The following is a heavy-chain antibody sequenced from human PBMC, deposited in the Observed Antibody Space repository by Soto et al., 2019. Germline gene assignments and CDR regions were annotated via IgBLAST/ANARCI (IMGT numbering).Heavy chain of an antibody. Sequence: GGSLRLSCAASGFTFSGSAMHWVRQASGKGLEWVGRIRSKANSYATAYAASVKGRFTISRDDSKNTAYLQMNSLKTEDTAVYYCTRRVPLSDQQHDKGMDVWGKGTTVTVSS. CDR2: IRSKANSYAT. CDR1: GFTFSGSA. J-gene: IGHJ6*04. V-gene: IGHV3-73*01. CDR3: TRRVPLSDQQHDKGMDV. D-gene: IGHD6-13*01.